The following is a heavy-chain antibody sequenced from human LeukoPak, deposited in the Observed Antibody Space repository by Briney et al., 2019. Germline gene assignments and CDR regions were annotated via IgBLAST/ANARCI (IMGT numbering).Heavy chain of an antibody. CDR1: GFTFRSYG. J-gene: IGHJ4*02. V-gene: IGHV3-30*18. Sequence: GGSLTLSCAASGFTFRSYGMHWVRQAPGKGLEWVALITYDDFYKYYGDSVKGRFTISRDNSKNTLYLQMNSLRPEDTAVYYCAKDRISMVRSSDIDNWGQGTLVTVSS. CDR3: AKDRISMVRSSDIDN. D-gene: IGHD3-10*01. CDR2: ITYDDFYK.